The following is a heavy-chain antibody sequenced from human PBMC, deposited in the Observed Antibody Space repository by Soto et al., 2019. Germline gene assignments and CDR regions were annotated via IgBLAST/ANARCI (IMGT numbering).Heavy chain of an antibody. J-gene: IGHJ4*02. Sequence: QVQLQESGPGLVKPSETLSLTCTVSGGSISSYYWSWIRQPPGKGLEWIGYIYYSGSSNYNPSRKHRVTTSVDTSKNPFSLKLSSVTAADTAVYYCARLPDCGDSADWGQGTLVTVSS. D-gene: IGHD4-17*01. CDR1: GGSISSYY. CDR3: ARLPDCGDSAD. CDR2: IYYSGSS. V-gene: IGHV4-59*08.